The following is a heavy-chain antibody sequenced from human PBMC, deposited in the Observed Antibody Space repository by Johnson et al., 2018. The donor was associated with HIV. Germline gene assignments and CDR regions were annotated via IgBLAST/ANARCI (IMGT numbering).Heavy chain of an antibody. CDR2: IYSGGST. Sequence: VQLVESGGGLVQPGGSLRLSCVASGFIVSSNYMSWVRQAPGKGLEWVSVIYSGGSTYYADSVKGRFTISRDNSKNTLYLQINSLRAEDTAVYYCARDFVAFGECTAFDIWGQGTMVTVSS. CDR3: ARDFVAFGECTAFDI. D-gene: IGHD3-10*01. V-gene: IGHV3-66*01. CDR1: GFIVSSNY. J-gene: IGHJ3*02.